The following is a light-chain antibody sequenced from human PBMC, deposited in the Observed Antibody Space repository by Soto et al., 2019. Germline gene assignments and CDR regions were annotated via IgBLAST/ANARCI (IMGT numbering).Light chain of an antibody. CDR2: DVS. V-gene: IGLV2-11*01. J-gene: IGLJ2*01. CDR1: SRDVGGHNY. Sequence: QSALTQPRSVSGSPGQSVTISCTGTSRDVGGHNYVSWYQQYPGKAPKLMIYDVSKRPSGVPGRFSGSKSSNTAFLTISGLQAEDEAEYFSCSYAGTYTLGVFGGGTKLTVL. CDR3: CSYAGTYTLGV.